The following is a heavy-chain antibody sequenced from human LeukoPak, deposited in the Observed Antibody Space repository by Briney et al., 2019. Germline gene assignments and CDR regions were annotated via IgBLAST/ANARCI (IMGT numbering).Heavy chain of an antibody. J-gene: IGHJ5*02. Sequence: SETLSLTCTVSGGSISSSSYYWGWIRQPPGKGLEWIGSIYYSGSTYYNPSLKSRVTISVDTSKNQFSLKLSSVTAAVTAVYYCARHGDHCSSTSCYPAWGQGTLVTVSS. CDR1: GGSISSSSYY. D-gene: IGHD2-2*01. CDR3: ARHGDHCSSTSCYPA. CDR2: IYYSGST. V-gene: IGHV4-39*01.